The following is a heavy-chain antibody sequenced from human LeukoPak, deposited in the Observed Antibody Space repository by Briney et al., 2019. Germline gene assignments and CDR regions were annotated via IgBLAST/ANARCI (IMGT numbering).Heavy chain of an antibody. D-gene: IGHD3-10*01. V-gene: IGHV3-43*02. CDR3: AKDLYLRGYYGSGSLGVFDY. CDR1: GFLFSSYA. J-gene: IGHJ4*02. CDR2: ISGDGGST. Sequence: PGGSLRLSCAASGFLFSSYAMSWVRQAPGKGLEWVSLISGDGGSTYYADSVKGRFTISRDNSKNSLYLQMNSLRTEDTALYYCAKDLYLRGYYGSGSLGVFDYWGQGTLVTVSS.